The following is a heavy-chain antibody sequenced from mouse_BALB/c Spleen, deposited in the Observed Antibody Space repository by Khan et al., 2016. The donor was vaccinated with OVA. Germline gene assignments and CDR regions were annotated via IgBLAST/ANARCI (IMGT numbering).Heavy chain of an antibody. CDR1: GFSLNGYG. D-gene: IGHD2-10*01. Sequence: QVQLKESGPGLVAPSQSLSITCTVSGFSLNGYGVNWVRKPPGKGLEWLGMIWGDGSTDYNSALKSRLSISKDKSKILVFLKRNSLQTDDKAMYYCARAYYGNYREAMDYWGQGTSVTVSS. CDR2: IWGDGST. V-gene: IGHV2-6-7*01. J-gene: IGHJ4*01. CDR3: ARAYYGNYREAMDY.